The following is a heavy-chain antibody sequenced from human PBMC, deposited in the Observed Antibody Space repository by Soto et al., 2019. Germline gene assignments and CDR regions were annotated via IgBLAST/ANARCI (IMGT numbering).Heavy chain of an antibody. CDR1: GFTFSSYS. CDR2: ISSSSRNI. D-gene: IGHD2-15*01. Sequence: KPGGSLRLSCAASGFTFSSYSMNWVRQAPGKGLEWVSSISSSSRNIYYADSLKGRFTISRDNAKNSLYLQMNSLRAEDTAVYYCARESAVVVAAKDYWGQGTLVTVSS. CDR3: ARESAVVVAAKDY. V-gene: IGHV3-21*01. J-gene: IGHJ4*02.